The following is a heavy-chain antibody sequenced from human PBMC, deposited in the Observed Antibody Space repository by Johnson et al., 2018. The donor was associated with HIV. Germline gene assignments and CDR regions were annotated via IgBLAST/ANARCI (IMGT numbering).Heavy chain of an antibody. V-gene: IGHV3-30*14. CDR1: GFTFSSYA. CDR3: ARERDSCDSLHRRFRAFDI. J-gene: IGHJ3*02. D-gene: IGHD4-17*01. CDR2: ISSDGSNK. Sequence: QVLLVESGGGVVQPGRSLRLSCAASGFTFSSYALHWVRQAPGQGLAWVAVISSDGSNKYYEASVKGRFTMSRDNSKNTLYLQMSRLRVDYTAVYYCARERDSCDSLHRRFRAFDIWGQGTMVTVSS.